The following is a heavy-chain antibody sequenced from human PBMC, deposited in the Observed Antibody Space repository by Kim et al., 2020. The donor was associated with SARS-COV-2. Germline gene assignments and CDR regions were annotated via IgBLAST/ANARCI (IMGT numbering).Heavy chain of an antibody. D-gene: IGHD3-22*01. Sequence: ASVKVSCKASRYTFTAYYIHWVRQAPGQGLEWMGWINPDSGGTNYPQKFQGRVTMTRDTSISTAYMELSSLRSDDTAVYYCARIPFYYDYSASYQRRAYFDYWGQGTLVTVSS. V-gene: IGHV1-2*02. CDR1: RYTFTAYY. J-gene: IGHJ4*02. CDR2: INPDSGGT. CDR3: ARIPFYYDYSASYQRRAYFDY.